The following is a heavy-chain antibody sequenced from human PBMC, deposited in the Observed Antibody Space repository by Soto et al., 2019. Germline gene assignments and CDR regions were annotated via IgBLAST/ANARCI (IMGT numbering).Heavy chain of an antibody. D-gene: IGHD2-8*01. CDR2: ISGYNGDT. J-gene: IGHJ6*02. Sequence: QGQLVQSGVEVKKPGASVKVSCKASGYTFYRYGISWVRQAPGQGLEWMGWISGYNGDTNYAQKFQGRVTMTIDTSTNTAYMELRTLTSDDTAVYYCAKNGQPPYYYYGMDVWGQGTTVSVSS. CDR1: GYTFYRYG. V-gene: IGHV1-18*01. CDR3: AKNGQPPYYYYGMDV.